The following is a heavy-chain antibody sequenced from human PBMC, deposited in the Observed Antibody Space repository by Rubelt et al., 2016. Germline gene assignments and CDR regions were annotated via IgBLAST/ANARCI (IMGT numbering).Heavy chain of an antibody. CDR3: SRGVAAGLDY. CDR2: ISGSAGMT. Sequence: EVQVAESGGGLVQPGGSLRLSCAASGSTASSGYMGWVRQAPGKGLEWVSAISGSAGMTYYSASVKGRFTIARDKSKKTLYLKMNSGRAEGKAVYYCSRGVAAGLDYWGQGTLVTVSS. CDR1: GSTASSGY. D-gene: IGHD3-10*01. V-gene: IGHV3-23*04. J-gene: IGHJ4*02.